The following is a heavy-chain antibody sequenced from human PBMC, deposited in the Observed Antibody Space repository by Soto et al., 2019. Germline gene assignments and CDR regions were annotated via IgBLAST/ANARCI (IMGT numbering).Heavy chain of an antibody. J-gene: IGHJ4*02. CDR1: GFTFDDYA. Sequence: EAQLVESGGGLVQPGRSLRLSCVASGFTFDDYAIHWVRQAPGKGLEWVSGISWNGAATGYADSVKGRFTISRANAKNSRYLQLSSLRPEDTAIYYCANLPLYGSGFDCWGQGTLVTVSS. D-gene: IGHD3-10*01. CDR3: ANLPLYGSGFDC. V-gene: IGHV3-9*01. CDR2: ISWNGAAT.